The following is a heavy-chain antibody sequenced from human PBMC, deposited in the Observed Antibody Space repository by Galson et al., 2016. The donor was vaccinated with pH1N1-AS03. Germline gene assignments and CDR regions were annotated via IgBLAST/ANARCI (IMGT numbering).Heavy chain of an antibody. V-gene: IGHV3-66*01. D-gene: IGHD5-24*01. CDR2: IYTGGTT. Sequence: SLRLSCAASGFTFSASAMHWVRQAPGKGLEWVSVIYTGGTTQYADSVKGRFTISRDNSKNMLYLQMNSLRAEDTAVYYCARRSVAEMASGWAWGFDYWGQGTLVTVSS. CDR3: ARRSVAEMASGWAWGFDY. CDR1: GFTFSASA. J-gene: IGHJ4*02.